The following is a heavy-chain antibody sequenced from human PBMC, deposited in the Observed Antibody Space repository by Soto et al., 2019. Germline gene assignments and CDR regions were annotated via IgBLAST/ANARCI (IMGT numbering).Heavy chain of an antibody. D-gene: IGHD2-15*01. Sequence: QVQLQESGPGLVKPSETLSLTCTVSGGSISSYYWSWIRQPPGKGLEWIGYIYYSGSTNYNPSLKSRVTISVDTSKNQFSLKLSSVTAADTAVYYCARDGGGAYSAIWGQGTMVTVSS. J-gene: IGHJ3*02. CDR1: GGSISSYY. V-gene: IGHV4-59*01. CDR2: IYYSGST. CDR3: ARDGGGAYSAI.